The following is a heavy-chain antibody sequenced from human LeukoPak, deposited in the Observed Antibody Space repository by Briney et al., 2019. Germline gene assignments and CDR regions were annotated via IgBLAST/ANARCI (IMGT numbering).Heavy chain of an antibody. CDR1: GFTFSSYG. CDR3: AKASTYYDILTGYFDY. J-gene: IGHJ4*02. CDR2: IRYDGSNK. D-gene: IGHD3-9*01. Sequence: PGGSLRLSCAASGFTFSSYGMHWVRQAPGKGLEWVAFIRYDGSNKHYADSVKGRFTIFRDNSKNMLYLQMNSLRAEDTAVYYCAKASTYYDILTGYFDYWGQGTLVTVSS. V-gene: IGHV3-30*02.